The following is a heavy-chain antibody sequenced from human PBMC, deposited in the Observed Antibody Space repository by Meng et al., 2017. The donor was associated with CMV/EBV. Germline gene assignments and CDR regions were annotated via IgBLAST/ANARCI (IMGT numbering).Heavy chain of an antibody. V-gene: IGHV3-74*01. CDR3: ASFGYLVGGYGMDV. D-gene: IGHD3-16*01. Sequence: GGSLRLSCAASGFTFSSYWMHWVRQAPGKGLVWVSRINSDGSSTSYADSVKGRFTISRDNAKNTLYLQMNSLRAEDAAVYYCASFGYLVGGYGMDVWGQGTTVTVSS. CDR1: GFTFSSYW. J-gene: IGHJ6*02. CDR2: INSDGSST.